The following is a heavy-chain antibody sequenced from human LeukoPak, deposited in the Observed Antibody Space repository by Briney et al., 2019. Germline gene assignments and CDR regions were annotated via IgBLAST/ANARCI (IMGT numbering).Heavy chain of an antibody. Sequence: GRSLRLSCAAYGFTFSNYAMHWVRQAPGKGLEWVAVISYDGSTNYYADSVKGRFTISRDNSKNTLYLQMNSLRAEDTAVYYCARVSGGVKATYYYGMDVWGQGTTVTVSS. D-gene: IGHD1-14*01. CDR3: ARVSGGVKATYYYGMDV. CDR2: ISYDGSTN. J-gene: IGHJ6*02. CDR1: GFTFSNYA. V-gene: IGHV3-30*04.